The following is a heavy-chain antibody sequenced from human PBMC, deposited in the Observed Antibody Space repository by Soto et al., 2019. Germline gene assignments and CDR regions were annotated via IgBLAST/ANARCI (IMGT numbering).Heavy chain of an antibody. CDR1: GLTFSSYA. CDR3: VKIGGYTSGVNIADIDY. V-gene: IGHV3-30*18. Sequence: QVQLVESGGGVVQPGRSLRLSCVASGLTFSSYAMHWVRQAPGKGPEGVAVISYDGSDRYYTDSVKGRFTVSRDNYKRTLFLQMNSLRAEDKAVYYCVKIGGYTSGVNIADIDYWGQGTLVNVS. J-gene: IGHJ4*02. CDR2: ISYDGSDR. D-gene: IGHD5-18*01.